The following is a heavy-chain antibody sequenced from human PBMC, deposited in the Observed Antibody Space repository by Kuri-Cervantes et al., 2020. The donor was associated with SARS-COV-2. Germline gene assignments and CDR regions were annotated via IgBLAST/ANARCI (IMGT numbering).Heavy chain of an antibody. D-gene: IGHD3-3*01. Sequence: LSLTCAAPGFIFSNYWMSWVRQAPGKGLEWVANIKQDGSEEFYVDSVKGRFTVSRDTAKKSLFLQMNSLRAEDTAVYYCARASFDFWSGYYTGYFFDYWGQGTLVTVSS. J-gene: IGHJ4*02. V-gene: IGHV3-7*01. CDR3: ARASFDFWSGYYTGYFFDY. CDR1: GFIFSNYW. CDR2: IKQDGSEE.